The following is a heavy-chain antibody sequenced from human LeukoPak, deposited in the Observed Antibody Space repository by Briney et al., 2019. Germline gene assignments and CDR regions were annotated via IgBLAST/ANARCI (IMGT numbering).Heavy chain of an antibody. CDR2: ISAYNGNT. D-gene: IGHD2-15*01. Sequence: ASVKVSCKASGYTFTSYGISWVRQAPGQGLEWMGWISAYNGNTNYAQKLQGRVTMTTDTSTSTAYMELRSLRSDDTAVYYCAGHLCSGGSCYFDYWGQGTLATVSS. V-gene: IGHV1-18*01. CDR1: GYTFTSYG. J-gene: IGHJ4*02. CDR3: AGHLCSGGSCYFDY.